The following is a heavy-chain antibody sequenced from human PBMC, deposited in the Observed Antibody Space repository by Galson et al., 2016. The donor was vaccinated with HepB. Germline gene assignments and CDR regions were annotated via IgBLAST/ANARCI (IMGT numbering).Heavy chain of an antibody. D-gene: IGHD3-22*01. CDR3: ARESVITPYNWLHP. CDR1: GASISSLNW. J-gene: IGHJ5*02. CDR2: IYHSGST. V-gene: IGHV4-4*02. Sequence: SETLSLTCAIYGASISSLNWWSWVRQPPGKGLEWIGEIYHSGSTNYNPSLKSRVTISVDKSKNQFSLKLSSVTAADTAVYYCARESVITPYNWLHPWGQGTRVTVSA.